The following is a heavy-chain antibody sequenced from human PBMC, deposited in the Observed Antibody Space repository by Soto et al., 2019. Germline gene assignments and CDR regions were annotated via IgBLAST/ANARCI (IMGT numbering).Heavy chain of an antibody. V-gene: IGHV4-59*01. Sequence: PSETLSLTCTVSGGSISSYYWSWIRQPPGKGLEWIGYIYYSGSTNYNPSLKSRVTISVDTSKNQFSLKLSSVTAADTAVYYCARGITIFGVSHAPYYYSYYMDVWCTGIMVNVSS. D-gene: IGHD3-3*01. CDR1: GGSISSYY. J-gene: IGHJ6*03. CDR3: ARGITIFGVSHAPYYYSYYMDV. CDR2: IYYSGST.